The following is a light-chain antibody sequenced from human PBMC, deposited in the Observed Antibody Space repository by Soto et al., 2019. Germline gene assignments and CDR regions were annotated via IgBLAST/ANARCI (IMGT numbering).Light chain of an antibody. CDR2: WAS. Sequence: DIVMTQSPDSLAVSLGERATINCKSSQSVLYSSNNKNYLAWYQQKPGQPPKLLIYWASTRESGVPDRFSGSWSRTDVTITINSLPAEDLAVYYCQQSYNTPPYTFGKGTKLEIK. J-gene: IGKJ2*01. V-gene: IGKV4-1*01. CDR1: QSVLYSSNNKNY. CDR3: QQSYNTPPYT.